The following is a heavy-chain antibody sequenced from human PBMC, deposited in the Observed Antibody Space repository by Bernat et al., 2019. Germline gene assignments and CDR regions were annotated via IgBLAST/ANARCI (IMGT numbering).Heavy chain of an antibody. CDR1: GGTFNSYA. CDR2: IIPIFGTA. D-gene: IGHD3-3*01. J-gene: IGHJ6*03. CDR3: ARGRYYDFWSGPRKIYYYYYMDV. Sequence: QVQLVQSGAEVKKPGSSVKVSCKASGGTFNSYAISWVRQAPGQGLEWMGGIIPIFGTANYAQKFQRRVTITADESTSTAYMELSSLRSEDTAVYYCARGRYYDFWSGPRKIYYYYYMDVWGKGTTVTVSS. V-gene: IGHV1-69*01.